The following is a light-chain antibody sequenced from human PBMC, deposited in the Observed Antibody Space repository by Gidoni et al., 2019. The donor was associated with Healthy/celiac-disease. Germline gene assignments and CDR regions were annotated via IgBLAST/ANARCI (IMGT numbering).Light chain of an antibody. CDR1: QSVSSSD. Sequence: EIVLTQSPGTLSLSPGERATLSCRARQSVSSSDLAWYQQKPGQAPRLLIYGASSRATGIPDRFSGSGSGTDFTLTISRLEPEDFAVYYCQQYGSPPITFGQGTRLEIK. V-gene: IGKV3-20*01. CDR2: GAS. J-gene: IGKJ5*01. CDR3: QQYGSPPIT.